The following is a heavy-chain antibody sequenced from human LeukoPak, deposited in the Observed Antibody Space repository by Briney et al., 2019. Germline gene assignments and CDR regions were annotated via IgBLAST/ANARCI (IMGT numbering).Heavy chain of an antibody. V-gene: IGHV3-30*02. CDR3: AKDGDSTGYYSSYYNHMDV. Sequence: GGSLRLSCAASGFSFSTYGFHWVRQAPGKGLEWVTFIRFDGGKKNYADSVKGRFAISRDNSKNTVYLQMNSLRAEDTAIYYCAKDGDSTGYYSSYYNHMDVWGKGTSVTISS. CDR1: GFSFSTYG. J-gene: IGHJ6*03. D-gene: IGHD3-22*01. CDR2: IRFDGGKK.